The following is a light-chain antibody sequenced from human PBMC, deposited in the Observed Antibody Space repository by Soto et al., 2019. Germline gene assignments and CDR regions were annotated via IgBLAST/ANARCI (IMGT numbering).Light chain of an antibody. CDR2: VAS. J-gene: IGKJ5*01. CDR1: QSVSSY. Sequence: EIVLTQSPATLSLSPGERATLCCRASQSVSSYLAWYQQKFGQAPRLLIYVASTRATGVPARFSGSGSGTDFTLIISRLEPEDFAVYYCQQHETLITFGQGTRLEI. V-gene: IGKV3-20*01. CDR3: QQHETLIT.